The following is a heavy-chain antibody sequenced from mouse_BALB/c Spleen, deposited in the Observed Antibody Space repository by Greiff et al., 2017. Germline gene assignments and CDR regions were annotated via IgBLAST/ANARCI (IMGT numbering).Heavy chain of an antibody. J-gene: IGHJ1*01. CDR1: GYSITSDYA. V-gene: IGHV3-2*02. D-gene: IGHD2-4*01. Sequence: EVQLQESGPGLVKPSQSLSLTCTVTGYSITSDYAWNWIRQFPGNKLVWMCYISYSGSTSYNPSLKSRISITRDTSKNQFFLQLNSVTTEDTATYYCARGIDYEYFDVWGAGTTVTVSS. CDR3: ARGIDYEYFDV. CDR2: ISYSGST.